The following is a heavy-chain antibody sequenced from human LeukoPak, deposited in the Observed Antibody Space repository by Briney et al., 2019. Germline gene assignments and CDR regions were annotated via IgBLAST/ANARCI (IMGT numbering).Heavy chain of an antibody. CDR2: ISYDGSNK. J-gene: IGHJ4*02. V-gene: IGHV3-30*03. CDR1: GFTFSSYG. CDR3: ARDDDYNPLVH. Sequence: GRSLRLSCAASGFTFSSYGMHWVRQAPGKGLEWVAVISYDGSNKYYADSVKGRFTISRDNSKNTLYLQMNSLRAEDTAVYYCARDDDYNPLVHWGQGTLVTVSS. D-gene: IGHD4/OR15-4a*01.